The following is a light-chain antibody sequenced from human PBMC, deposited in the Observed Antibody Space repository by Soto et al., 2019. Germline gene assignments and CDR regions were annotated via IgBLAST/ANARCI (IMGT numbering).Light chain of an antibody. J-gene: IGKJ1*01. CDR3: QQYGSSGT. CDR2: VAS. Sequence: EIVLTQSPGTLSLSPGERATLSCRASQSVSNNYLAWYQQKPGQAPRLLIYVASNRATGIPGRFSGSGAGTDFTLTISRLEPEDFAVYYCQQYGSSGTFGQGTKVEIK. CDR1: QSVSNNY. V-gene: IGKV3-20*01.